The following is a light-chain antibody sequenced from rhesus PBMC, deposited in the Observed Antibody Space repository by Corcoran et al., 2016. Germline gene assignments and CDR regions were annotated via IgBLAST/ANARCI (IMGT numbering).Light chain of an antibody. V-gene: IGKV2-104*02. J-gene: IGKJ3*01. CDR1: SLLHSEDGNTY. CDR2: EVS. Sequence: SLLHSEDGNTYLDWYMQKPGQSPQLLIYEVSNRASGVPDRFSGSGSDTVFTLKISRVEAEGVGVYYCMQALEFPFTFGPGTKLDIK. CDR3: MQALEFPFT.